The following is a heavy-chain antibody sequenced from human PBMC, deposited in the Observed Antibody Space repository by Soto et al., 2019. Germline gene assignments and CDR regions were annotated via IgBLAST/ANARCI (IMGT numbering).Heavy chain of an antibody. CDR1: GYTFTSYY. CDR2: INPSGGST. Sequence: ASVKVSCKASGYTFTSYYMHWVRQAPGQGLEWMGIINPSGGSTSYAQRFQGRVTMTRDTSTSTVYMELSSLRAEDTAVYYCAKDRPPDQPNYYFDYWGQGTLVTVSS. J-gene: IGHJ4*02. D-gene: IGHD1-1*01. V-gene: IGHV1-46*01. CDR3: AKDRPPDQPNYYFDY.